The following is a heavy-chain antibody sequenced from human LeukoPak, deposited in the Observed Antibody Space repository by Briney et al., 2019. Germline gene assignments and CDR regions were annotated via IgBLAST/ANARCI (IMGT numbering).Heavy chain of an antibody. D-gene: IGHD6-19*01. V-gene: IGHV1-69*13. Sequence: GASAKVSCKASGGTFSSYAISWVRQAPGQGLEWMGGIIPIFGTANYAQKYQGRVTITEDESTSTAYMELSSLRSDDTAVYYCAAFTGYSRGWRGSFDYWGQGTLVTVSS. CDR2: IIPIFGTA. J-gene: IGHJ4*02. CDR3: AAFTGYSRGWRGSFDY. CDR1: GGTFSSYA.